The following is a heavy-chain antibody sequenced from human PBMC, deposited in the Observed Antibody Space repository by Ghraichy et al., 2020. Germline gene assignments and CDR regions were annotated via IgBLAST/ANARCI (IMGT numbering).Heavy chain of an antibody. CDR2: IHHSGIT. J-gene: IGHJ2*01. D-gene: IGHD2-2*01. CDR3: ARGLNLGYSSTSSCPFWSFDL. V-gene: IGHV4-59*01. CDR1: GGSITGSYY. Sequence: SETLSLTCYVSGGSITGSYYWSWLRQSPGEGLEWIGYIHHSGITHFSSSFKSRLSSSIDTSKSHFSLQLTSVTSADAAVYYCARGLNLGYSSTSSCPFWSFDLWGRGTLITVSS.